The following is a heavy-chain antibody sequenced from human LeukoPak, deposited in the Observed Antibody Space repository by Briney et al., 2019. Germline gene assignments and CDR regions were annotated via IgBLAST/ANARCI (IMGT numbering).Heavy chain of an antibody. J-gene: IGHJ4*02. D-gene: IGHD6-19*01. CDR1: GGSISSYY. V-gene: IGHV4-4*07. CDR2: IYTSGST. CDR3: ARGAWYSSGWYEDY. Sequence: SETLSLTCTVSGGSISSYYWSWIRQPARKGLEWIGRIYTSGSTNYNPSLKSRVTMSVDTSKNQFSLKLSSVTAADTAVYYCARGAWYSSGWYEDYWGQGTLVTVSS.